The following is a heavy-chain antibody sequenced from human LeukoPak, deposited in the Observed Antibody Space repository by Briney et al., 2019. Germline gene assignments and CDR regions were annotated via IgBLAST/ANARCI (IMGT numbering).Heavy chain of an antibody. CDR2: IRYDGSNK. J-gene: IGHJ3*02. Sequence: GGSLRLSCAASGFTFSSYGMHWVRQAPGKGLEWVAFIRYDGSNKYYADSVKGRFTISRDNSKNTLYLQMNSLRAEDTAVYYCAKSYYDILTGYSDAFDIWGQGTMVTVSS. D-gene: IGHD3-9*01. V-gene: IGHV3-30*02. CDR3: AKSYYDILTGYSDAFDI. CDR1: GFTFSSYG.